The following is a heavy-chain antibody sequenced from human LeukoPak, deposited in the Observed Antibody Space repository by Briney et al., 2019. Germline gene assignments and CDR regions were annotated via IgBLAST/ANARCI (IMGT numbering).Heavy chain of an antibody. J-gene: IGHJ3*02. D-gene: IGHD7-27*01. V-gene: IGHV3-23*01. Sequence: GGSLRLSCAASGFTFSSYDMAWVRQAPGKGLEWVSGLSASGFSTFYADSVKGRFTISRDNSKNTLYLQTSRLSAEDTAVYYCAKAPDWGWSFDIWGQGTMVTVS. CDR3: AKAPDWGWSFDI. CDR1: GFTFSSYD. CDR2: LSASGFST.